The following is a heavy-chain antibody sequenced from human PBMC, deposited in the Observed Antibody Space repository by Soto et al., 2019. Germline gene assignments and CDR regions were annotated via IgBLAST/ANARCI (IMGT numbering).Heavy chain of an antibody. J-gene: IGHJ6*02. CDR3: ARCIQGDYYYGMDV. CDR1: GYTLYRHS. D-gene: IGHD5-18*01. Sequence: QAQLVQSGAEVRKPGASVKVSFKASGYTLYRHSLSWVRQAPGQGLEWMGRINADYGNTQYAQKFRGRVTMTTDTSTTTVYMELTNLRSDDTAVYYCARCIQGDYYYGMDVWGQGTTVTVSS. V-gene: IGHV1-18*01. CDR2: INADYGNT.